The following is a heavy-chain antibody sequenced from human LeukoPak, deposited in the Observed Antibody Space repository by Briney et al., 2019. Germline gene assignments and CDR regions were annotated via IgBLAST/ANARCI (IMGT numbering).Heavy chain of an antibody. J-gene: IGHJ4*02. CDR1: GYTFTSYD. V-gene: IGHV1-8*01. Sequence: ASVKVSCKASGYTFTSYDINWVRQATGQGLEWMGWMNPNSGNTGYAQKFQGRVTMTRNTSISTAYMELRSLRSDDTAVYYCARAQQWLVDYYFDYWGQGTLVTVSS. CDR3: ARAQQWLVDYYFDY. CDR2: MNPNSGNT. D-gene: IGHD6-19*01.